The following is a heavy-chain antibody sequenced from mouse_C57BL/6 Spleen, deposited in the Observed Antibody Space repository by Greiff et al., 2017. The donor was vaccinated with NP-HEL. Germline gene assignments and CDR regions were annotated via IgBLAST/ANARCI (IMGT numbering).Heavy chain of an antibody. CDR2: IRSKSNNYAT. CDR3: VRQRDFYSGGYFDY. D-gene: IGHD1-1*01. CDR1: GFSFNTYA. V-gene: IGHV10-1*01. J-gene: IGHJ2*01. Sequence: EVMLVESGGGLVQPKGSLKLSCAASGFSFNTYAMNWVRQAPGKGLEWVARIRSKSNNYATYYADSVKDRFTISRDDSESMLYLQMNNLKTEDTAMYYCVRQRDFYSGGYFDYWGQGTTLTVSS.